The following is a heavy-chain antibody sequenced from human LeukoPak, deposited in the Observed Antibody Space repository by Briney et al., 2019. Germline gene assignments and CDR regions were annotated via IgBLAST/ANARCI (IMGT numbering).Heavy chain of an antibody. CDR1: GFTFSSYS. V-gene: IGHV3-53*01. CDR3: ARGIGGNSVAYHY. CDR2: IYSGGST. Sequence: GGSLRLSCAASGFTFSSYSMNWVRQAPGKGLEWVSVIYSGGSTYYADSVKGRFTISRDNSKNTLYLQMNSLRDEDTAVYYCARGIGGNSVAYHYWGQGTLVTVSS. D-gene: IGHD4-23*01. J-gene: IGHJ4*02.